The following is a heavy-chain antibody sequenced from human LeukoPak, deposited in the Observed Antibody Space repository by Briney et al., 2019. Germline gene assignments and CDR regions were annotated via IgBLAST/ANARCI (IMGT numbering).Heavy chain of an antibody. J-gene: IGHJ6*03. CDR1: GFKFDNYA. Sequence: GGSLRLSCAASGFKFDNYAMHWVRQAPGKGLEWVSSISSGTSFIYYADSVKGRFTISRDNAKNSLYLQMNSLRAEDTAVYYCARGTTALMDVWGKGTTVTVSS. CDR3: ARGTTALMDV. D-gene: IGHD2-21*02. V-gene: IGHV3-21*01. CDR2: ISSGTSFI.